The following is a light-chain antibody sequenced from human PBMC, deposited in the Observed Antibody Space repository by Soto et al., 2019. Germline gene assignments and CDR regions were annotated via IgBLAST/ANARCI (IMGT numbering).Light chain of an antibody. V-gene: IGLV2-14*01. CDR2: EAI. Sequence: QSALTQPPSASGSPGQSVTISCTGTSSDVGAYNYVCWYQQHPGKAPKLIPFEAINRPSGISNRFSGSKSGTTASLTISGLQTDDEADYYCASYTGRNAWLFGGGTKLTVL. CDR1: SSDVGAYNY. J-gene: IGLJ2*01. CDR3: ASYTGRNAWL.